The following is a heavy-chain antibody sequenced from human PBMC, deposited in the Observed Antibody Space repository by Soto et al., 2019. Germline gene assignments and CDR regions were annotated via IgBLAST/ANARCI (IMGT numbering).Heavy chain of an antibody. CDR1: GGSFSGYY. CDR2: INHSGST. D-gene: IGHD3-3*01. J-gene: IGHJ6*02. Sequence: SETLSLTCAVYGGSFSGYYWSWIRQPPGKGLEWIGEINHSGSTNYNPSLKSRVTISVDTSKNQFSLKLSPVTAADTAVYYCARGRRYDFWSGPFGSYGMDVWGQGATVTVSS. V-gene: IGHV4-34*01. CDR3: ARGRRYDFWSGPFGSYGMDV.